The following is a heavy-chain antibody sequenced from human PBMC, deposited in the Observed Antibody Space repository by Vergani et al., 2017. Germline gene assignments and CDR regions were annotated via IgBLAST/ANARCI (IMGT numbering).Heavy chain of an antibody. CDR2: IKQDGSEK. CDR3: ARDAYDLWSGYLRGYYFDY. V-gene: IGHV3-7*01. Sequence: EVQLVESGGGLVQPGGSLRLSCAASGFTFSSYWMSWVRQAPGKGLEWVANIKQDGSEKYYVDSVKGRFTISRDNAKNSLYLQMNSLRAEDTAVYYCARDAYDLWSGYLRGYYFDYWGQGTLVTVSS. CDR1: GFTFSSYW. D-gene: IGHD3-3*01. J-gene: IGHJ4*02.